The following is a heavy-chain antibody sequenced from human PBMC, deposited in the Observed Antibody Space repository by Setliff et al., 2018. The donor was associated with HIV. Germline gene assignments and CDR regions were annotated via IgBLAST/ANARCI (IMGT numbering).Heavy chain of an antibody. CDR2: INHSGST. D-gene: IGHD3-3*01. CDR3: ARGHYDFWSGYYWFDP. J-gene: IGHJ5*02. CDR1: GGSFSGYY. Sequence: SETLSPTCAVYGGSFSGYYWSWIRQPPGKGLEWIGEINHSGSTNYNPSLKSRVTISVDTSKNQFSLKLTSVTAADTAVYYCARGHYDFWSGYYWFDPWGQGTLVTVSS. V-gene: IGHV4-34*01.